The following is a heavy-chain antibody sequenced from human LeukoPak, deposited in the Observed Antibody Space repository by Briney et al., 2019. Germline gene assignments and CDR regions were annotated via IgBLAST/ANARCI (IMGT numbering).Heavy chain of an antibody. J-gene: IGHJ4*02. V-gene: IGHV3-9*01. CDR3: AKDGTCYYDSGSYWGYFDY. D-gene: IGHD3-22*01. CDR1: GFTFDDYA. CDR2: ISWNSGNI. Sequence: PGGSLRLSCAASGFTFDDYAMHWVRQAPGKGLEWVSGISWNSGNIGYADSVKGRFTISRDNARNSLYLQMNSLTAETTALYYCAKDGTCYYDSGSYWGYFDYWGQGTLVTVSS.